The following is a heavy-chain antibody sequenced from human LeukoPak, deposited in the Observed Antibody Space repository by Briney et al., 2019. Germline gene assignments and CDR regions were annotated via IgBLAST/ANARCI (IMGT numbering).Heavy chain of an antibody. CDR1: GFTFSDYT. CDR2: IDSSSSYI. V-gene: IGHV3-21*01. J-gene: IGHJ6*02. D-gene: IGHD5-12*01. Sequence: PGGSLRLSCAASGFTFSDYTMNWVRQASGKGLEWVSSIDSSSSYIYYADSVKGRFTISRDNAKKTLYLQMTRLRAEDTAMFYCAGEWPERVSGMDVWGQGTTVTVSS. CDR3: AGEWPERVSGMDV.